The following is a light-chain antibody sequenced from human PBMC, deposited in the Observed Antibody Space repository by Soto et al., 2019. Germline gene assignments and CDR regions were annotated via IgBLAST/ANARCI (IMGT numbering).Light chain of an antibody. CDR3: SSYAGRNSYV. CDR2: EVS. V-gene: IGLV2-8*01. Sequence: QSALTQPPSASGSPGQSVTISCTGTSSDVGGYNSVSWYQQHPGKAPKLMIYEVSKRPSGVPDRFCGSKSGNTASLTVSGLQAEDEADYYCSSYAGRNSYVFGTGTKVTVL. CDR1: SSDVGGYNS. J-gene: IGLJ1*01.